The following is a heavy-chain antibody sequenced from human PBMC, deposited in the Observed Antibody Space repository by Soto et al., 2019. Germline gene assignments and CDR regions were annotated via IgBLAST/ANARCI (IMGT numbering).Heavy chain of an antibody. CDR3: ARGENWNYGTFDY. CDR2: IYYSGST. V-gene: IGHV4-39*01. J-gene: IGHJ4*02. CDR1: GDSISSRSYY. Sequence: KPSETLSLTCTVTGDSISSRSYYWGWIRQPPGKGLEWIGSIYYSGSTYNNPSLRSRVSMSIDTSKNQFSLKLSSVTAADTAVYYCARGENWNYGTFDYWGQGTLVTVSS. D-gene: IGHD1-7*01.